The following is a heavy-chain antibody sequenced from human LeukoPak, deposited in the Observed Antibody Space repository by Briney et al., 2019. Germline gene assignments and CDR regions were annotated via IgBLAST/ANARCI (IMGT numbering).Heavy chain of an antibody. Sequence: GGSLRLSCAASGFTFSAFGMTWVRQAPGKGREWVSGINPSGDWTTYADSVKGRFTISRDNSKNTVYLQMNYLRGEDTAVYYCTKRPGTDYGYDYWGQGTLVTVSS. CDR2: INPSGDWT. D-gene: IGHD3-16*01. J-gene: IGHJ4*02. V-gene: IGHV3-23*01. CDR3: TKRPGTDYGYDY. CDR1: GFTFSAFG.